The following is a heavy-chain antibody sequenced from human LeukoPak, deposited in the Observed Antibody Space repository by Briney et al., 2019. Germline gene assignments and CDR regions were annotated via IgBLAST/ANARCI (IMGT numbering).Heavy chain of an antibody. J-gene: IGHJ4*02. D-gene: IGHD6-6*01. CDR2: ITADGGT. Sequence: QPGGSLRLSCAASGFTFDDYAMHWVRQAPGKGLEWVSLITADGGTNYADSVRGRFTISRDNSKNSLYLQMNSLRTEDTALYYCAKDRSRVFDYWGQGTLVTVPS. CDR1: GFTFDDYA. V-gene: IGHV3-43*02. CDR3: AKDRSRVFDY.